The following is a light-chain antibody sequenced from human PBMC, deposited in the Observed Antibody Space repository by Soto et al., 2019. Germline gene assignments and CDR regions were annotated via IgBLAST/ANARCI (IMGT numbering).Light chain of an antibody. Sequence: EIVLTQSPGTLSLSPGEGATLSCRASQTVDSRYLGWYQQKPGQAPRLLIYGASSRATGTPDRFSGSGSGTDFTLTISRLEPEDFAVYYCQQYGNSQYTFGQGTKLEIK. CDR3: QQYGNSQYT. CDR2: GAS. CDR1: QTVDSRY. J-gene: IGKJ2*01. V-gene: IGKV3-20*01.